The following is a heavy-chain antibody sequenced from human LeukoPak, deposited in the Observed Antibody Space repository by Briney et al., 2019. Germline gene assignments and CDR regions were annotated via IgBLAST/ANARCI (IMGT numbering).Heavy chain of an antibody. D-gene: IGHD6-13*01. CDR3: ARTKGIAAAGVDY. CDR1: GYTFTGYY. Sequence: ASVKVSCKASGYTFTGYYMHWVRQAPGQGLEWMGWINPNSGGTNYAQKFQGRVTMTRDTSISTAYMELSRLRSDDTAVYYCARTKGIAAAGVDYWGQGTLVTVSS. J-gene: IGHJ4*02. V-gene: IGHV1-2*02. CDR2: INPNSGGT.